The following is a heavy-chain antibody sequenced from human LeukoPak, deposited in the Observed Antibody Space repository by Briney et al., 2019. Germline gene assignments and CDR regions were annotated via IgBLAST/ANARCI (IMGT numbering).Heavy chain of an antibody. Sequence: PGGSLRLSCAASGFSFSTHAMHWVRQAPGKGLEYVSGISSNGAKKYYGDSVKGRFTISRDNSNNMAHLQMGSLRPEDMAVYYCARGFCNVDSCFEGTFGYWGQGTLVTVSS. CDR1: GFSFSTHA. V-gene: IGHV3-64*02. CDR2: ISSNGAKK. J-gene: IGHJ4*02. D-gene: IGHD2-15*01. CDR3: ARGFCNVDSCFEGTFGY.